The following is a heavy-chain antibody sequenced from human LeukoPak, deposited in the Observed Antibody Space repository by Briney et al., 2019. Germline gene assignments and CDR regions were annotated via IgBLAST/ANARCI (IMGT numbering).Heavy chain of an antibody. Sequence: GGSLRLSCAASGFTFSDYSMNWVRQAPGKGLEWVSYISSTSNAIYYADSVKGRFTISRDNAKNSLYLQMNSLRAEDTAVYYCASLRRASTGDYWGQGTLLTVSS. CDR2: ISSTSNAI. CDR1: GFTFSDYS. V-gene: IGHV3-48*01. J-gene: IGHJ4*02. D-gene: IGHD3-10*01. CDR3: ASLRRASTGDY.